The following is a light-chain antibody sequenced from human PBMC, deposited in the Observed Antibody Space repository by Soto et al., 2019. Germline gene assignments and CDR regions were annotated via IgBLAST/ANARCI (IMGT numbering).Light chain of an antibody. V-gene: IGKV3-11*01. CDR2: DAS. CDR3: QVRSNWPRFT. Sequence: EIVLTQSPATLSLSPGDRATLSCRASQSIRNYLAWYQQKPGQAPRLLIYDASNRAIGVPLRFSGRGSGTDFTLTISSLEPEDFAVYYCQVRSNWPRFTLGPGTKVDIK. CDR1: QSIRNY. J-gene: IGKJ3*01.